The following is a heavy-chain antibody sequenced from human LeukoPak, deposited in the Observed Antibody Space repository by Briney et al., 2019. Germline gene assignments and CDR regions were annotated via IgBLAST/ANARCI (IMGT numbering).Heavy chain of an antibody. CDR2: IYYSGST. CDR1: GGSISSSSYY. J-gene: IGHJ4*02. D-gene: IGHD4-23*01. V-gene: IGHV4-39*01. Sequence: SETLSLTCTVSGGSISSSSYYWGWIRQPPGKGLEWIGSIYYSGSTYYNPSLKSRVTISVDTSKNQFSLKLSSVTAADTAVYYCARTYGGNPHFDYWGQGTLVTVFS. CDR3: ARTYGGNPHFDY.